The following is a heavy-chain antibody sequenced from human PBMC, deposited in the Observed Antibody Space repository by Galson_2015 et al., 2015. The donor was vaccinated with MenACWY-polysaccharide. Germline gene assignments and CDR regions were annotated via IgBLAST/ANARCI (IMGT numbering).Heavy chain of an antibody. CDR3: ARVDYDILTGYYPFDY. Sequence: SLRLSCAASGFTFSSYAMNWVRQAPGKGLEGVSGISGSGSSTYYADSVKGRFTISRDNSKNTLYLQMNSLRAEDTAVYYCARVDYDILTGYYPFDYWGQGTLVTVSS. CDR1: GFTFSSYA. J-gene: IGHJ4*02. D-gene: IGHD3-9*01. V-gene: IGHV3-23*01. CDR2: ISGSGSST.